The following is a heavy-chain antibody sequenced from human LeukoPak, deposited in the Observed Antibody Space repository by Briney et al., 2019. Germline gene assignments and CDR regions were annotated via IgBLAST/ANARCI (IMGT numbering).Heavy chain of an antibody. Sequence: PGGSLRLSCAASGFTFSNYGMHWVRQAPGKGLEWVAVIWYDGSNKYYADSVKGRLTISRDNSKNTLFLQMNSLRAEDTAVYYCAKDPGGYSNYLDYWGQGTLITVSS. J-gene: IGHJ4*02. V-gene: IGHV3-33*06. CDR1: GFTFSNYG. D-gene: IGHD4-11*01. CDR2: IWYDGSNK. CDR3: AKDPGGYSNYLDY.